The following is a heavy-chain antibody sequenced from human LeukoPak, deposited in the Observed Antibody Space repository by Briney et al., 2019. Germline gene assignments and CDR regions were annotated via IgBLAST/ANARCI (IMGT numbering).Heavy chain of an antibody. V-gene: IGHV4-38-2*02. CDR2: IYQSGRS. CDR3: ARAPGIVGATRLTFDP. J-gene: IGHJ5*02. D-gene: IGHD1-26*01. Sequence: SETLSLACTVSGYSISSGYYWGWIRPAPGKGLEWIGSIYQSGRSYYNPALKSRVTISVDTSKNQFSLKLSSVTAAETAVYSCARAPGIVGATRLTFDPWGQGTLVTVSS. CDR1: GYSISSGYY.